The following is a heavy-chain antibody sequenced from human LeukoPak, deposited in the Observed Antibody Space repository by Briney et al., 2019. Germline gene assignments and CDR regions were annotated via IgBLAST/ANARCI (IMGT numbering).Heavy chain of an antibody. CDR1: GYSISSGYY. CDR2: IYHSGST. V-gene: IGHV4-38-2*01. J-gene: IGHJ4*02. Sequence: PSETLSLTCAVSGYSISSGYYWGWIRQPPGKGLEWIGSIYHSGSTYYNPSLKSRVTISVDTSKNQFSLKLSSVTAADTAVYYCARSPATMIVVGPFDYWGQGTLVTVSS. CDR3: ARSPATMIVVGPFDY. D-gene: IGHD3-22*01.